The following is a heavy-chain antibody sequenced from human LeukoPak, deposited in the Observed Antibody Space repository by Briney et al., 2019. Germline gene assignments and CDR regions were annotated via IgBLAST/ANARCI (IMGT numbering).Heavy chain of an antibody. D-gene: IGHD1-26*01. CDR3: ARGSGSYGLWDY. J-gene: IGHJ4*02. Sequence: PGGSLRLSCAASGFTFSSYGMHWVRQAPGKGLVWVSRIYSDTYYADSVKGRFTISRDNAKNTLYLQMDSLRAEDTAVYYCARGSGSYGLWDYWGQGTLVTVSS. CDR2: IYSDT. V-gene: IGHV3-74*01. CDR1: GFTFSSYG.